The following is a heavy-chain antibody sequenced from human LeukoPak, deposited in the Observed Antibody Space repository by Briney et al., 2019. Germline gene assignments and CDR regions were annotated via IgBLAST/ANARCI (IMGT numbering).Heavy chain of an antibody. CDR3: ATPNGYCSSINCPLHF. Sequence: PGGSLRLSCAASGFTFSTYAMNWVRQAPGKGLEWVAVIAYDGNNKYYADSVKGRFTISRDNSKNTLYLQMNSLRAEDTAVYYCATPNGYCSSINCPLHFRGQGTLATVSS. D-gene: IGHD2-2*01. J-gene: IGHJ4*02. V-gene: IGHV3-30-3*01. CDR2: IAYDGNNK. CDR1: GFTFSTYA.